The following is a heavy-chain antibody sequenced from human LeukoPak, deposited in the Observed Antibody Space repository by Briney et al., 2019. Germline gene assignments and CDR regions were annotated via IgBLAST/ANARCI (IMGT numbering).Heavy chain of an antibody. CDR1: GFTFSSYA. J-gene: IGHJ4*02. V-gene: IGHV3-23*01. D-gene: IGHD6-19*01. CDR3: AKDQAGGWFVDY. Sequence: GGSLRLSCAASGFTFSSYAMSWVRQAPGKGLEWVSAISGSGVSTYYADSVKGRFTISRDNSKNTLYLQLNCLRAEDTAVYYCAKDQAGGWFVDYWGQGTLVTVSS. CDR2: ISGSGVST.